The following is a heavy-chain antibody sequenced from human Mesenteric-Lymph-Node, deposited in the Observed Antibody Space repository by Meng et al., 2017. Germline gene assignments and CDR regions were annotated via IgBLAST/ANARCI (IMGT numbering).Heavy chain of an antibody. CDR3: VRGRELLDLDH. J-gene: IGHJ4*02. V-gene: IGHV1-8*01. Sequence: QVVQSGAEVKKPGASVTVSCKASGFTFISYDINWVRQASGQGLEWMGWVNPYSGNTVYAQKFQGRVTMTRDTSLSTAYMELTSLRSGDTAVYYCVRGRELLDLDHWGQGTLVTVSS. D-gene: IGHD1-26*01. CDR1: GFTFISYD. CDR2: VNPYSGNT.